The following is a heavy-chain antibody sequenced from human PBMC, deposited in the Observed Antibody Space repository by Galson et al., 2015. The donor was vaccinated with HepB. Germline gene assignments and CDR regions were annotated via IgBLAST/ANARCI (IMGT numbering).Heavy chain of an antibody. CDR2: IYYSGST. CDR1: GGSISSYY. CDR3: AISLGRYFDWRLMDV. J-gene: IGHJ6*03. D-gene: IGHD3-9*01. V-gene: IGHV4-59*01. Sequence: LSLTCTVSGGSISSYYWSWIRQPPGKGLEWIGYIYYSGSTNYNPSLKSRVTISVDTSKNQFSLKLSSVTAADTAVYYCAISLGRYFDWRLMDVWGKGTTVTVSS.